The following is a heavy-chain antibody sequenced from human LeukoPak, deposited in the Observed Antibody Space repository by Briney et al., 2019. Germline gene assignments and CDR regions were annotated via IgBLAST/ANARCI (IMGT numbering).Heavy chain of an antibody. CDR2: INTDTGNP. Sequence: ASVKVSCKASRYTFTTYAMNWVRQSPGQGLEWMGWINTDTGNPTYAQGFTGRFVFSLDTSVSTAYLQISSLKAEDTAVYYCARGTYGGNSGDTFDIWGQGTMVTVSS. J-gene: IGHJ3*02. CDR1: RYTFTTYA. CDR3: ARGTYGGNSGDTFDI. D-gene: IGHD4-23*01. V-gene: IGHV7-4-1*02.